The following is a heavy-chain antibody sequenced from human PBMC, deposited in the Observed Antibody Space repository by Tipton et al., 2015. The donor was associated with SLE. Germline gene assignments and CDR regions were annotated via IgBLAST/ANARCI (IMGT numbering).Heavy chain of an antibody. CDR2: IYSGGST. V-gene: IGHV3-66*01. J-gene: IGHJ3*02. CDR1: RFTVSSNY. D-gene: IGHD2-21*01. CDR3: ARDLVVWTFDI. Sequence: SLRLSCAASRFTVSSNYMRWVRQAPGKVLEWVSVIYSGGSTYYADSVKGRFTISRDNSKNTLYLQMNSLRAEDTAVYYCARDLVVWTFDIWGQGTMVTVSS.